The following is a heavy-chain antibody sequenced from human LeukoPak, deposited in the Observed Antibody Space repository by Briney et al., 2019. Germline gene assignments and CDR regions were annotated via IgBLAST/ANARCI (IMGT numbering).Heavy chain of an antibody. Sequence: GGSLRLSCAASGFTFSSYDMHWVRQATGKGLEWVSAIGTAGDTYYPGSVKGRFTISRENAKNSLYLQMNSLRAGDTAVYYCARDYGDPEGYYYYGMDVWGQGTTVTVSS. V-gene: IGHV3-13*01. D-gene: IGHD4-17*01. J-gene: IGHJ6*02. CDR3: ARDYGDPEGYYYYGMDV. CDR1: GFTFSSYD. CDR2: IGTAGDT.